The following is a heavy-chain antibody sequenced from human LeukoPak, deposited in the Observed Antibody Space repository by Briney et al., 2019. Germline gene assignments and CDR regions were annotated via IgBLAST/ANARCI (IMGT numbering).Heavy chain of an antibody. Sequence: NPGGSLRLSCAASGFTFSSYSMNWVRQAPGKGLEWVSSISSSSSYIYYADSVKGRFTISRDNSKNTLYLQMNSLRAEDTAVYYCARDLISEWLSRRNAFDIWGQGTMVTVSS. V-gene: IGHV3-21*01. D-gene: IGHD3-3*01. CDR3: ARDLISEWLSRRNAFDI. CDR2: ISSSSSYI. J-gene: IGHJ3*02. CDR1: GFTFSSYS.